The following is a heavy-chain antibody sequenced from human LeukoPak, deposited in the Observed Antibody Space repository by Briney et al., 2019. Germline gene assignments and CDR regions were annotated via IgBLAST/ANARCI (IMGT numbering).Heavy chain of an antibody. J-gene: IGHJ2*01. CDR2: ISWNSGSI. CDR1: GFTFDDYA. Sequence: PGGSLRLSCAASGFTFDDYAMHWVRQAPGKGLEWVSGISWNSGSIDYADSVKGRFTISRDNAKNSLYLQMNSLRAEDTALYYCAKDPTDDMDLWGRGTLVTVSS. D-gene: IGHD1-14*01. CDR3: AKDPTDDMDL. V-gene: IGHV3-9*01.